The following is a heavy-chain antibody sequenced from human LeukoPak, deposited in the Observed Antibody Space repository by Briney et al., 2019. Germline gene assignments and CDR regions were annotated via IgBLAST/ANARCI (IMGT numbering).Heavy chain of an antibody. J-gene: IGHJ5*02. D-gene: IGHD1-14*01. V-gene: IGHV4-31*03. CDR3: ARAEEPYNWFDP. CDR1: GGSISSGGYY. CDR2: IYYSGST. Sequence: PSETLSLTCTVSGGSISSGGYYWSWIRQHPGKGLEWIGYIYYSGSTYYNPSLKSRVTISVDTSKNQFSLKLSSVTAADMAVYYCARAEEPYNWFDPWGQGTLVTVSS.